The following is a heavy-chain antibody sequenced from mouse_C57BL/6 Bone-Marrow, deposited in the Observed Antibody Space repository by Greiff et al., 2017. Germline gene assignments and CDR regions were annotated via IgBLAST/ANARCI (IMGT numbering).Heavy chain of an antibody. V-gene: IGHV1-39*01. CDR1: GYSFNDYN. D-gene: IGHD2-4*01. Sequence: VQLQQSGPELVKPGASVKISCKASGYSFNDYNMNWVKQSNGKSLEWIGVINPNYGTTSYNQKFKGKATLTVYPSSSTAYMQLNSLTSEDAAVYYCARGYDYDYAIDYWGQGTSVTVSS. CDR3: ARGYDYDYAIDY. CDR2: INPNYGTT. J-gene: IGHJ4*01.